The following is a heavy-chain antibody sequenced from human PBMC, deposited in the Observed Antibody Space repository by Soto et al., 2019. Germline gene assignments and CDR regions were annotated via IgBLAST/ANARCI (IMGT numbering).Heavy chain of an antibody. V-gene: IGHV3-23*01. Sequence: GGSLRLSCAASGFTFGSYAMSWVRQAPGKGLEWVSLISGTGDSGEYANSVKGRFTISRDYSKTTVFLQMNSLRAEDTAVYFCAKDKGNYGSGSFAHWGQGTLVTVYS. D-gene: IGHD3-10*01. J-gene: IGHJ4*02. CDR1: GFTFGSYA. CDR2: ISGTGDSG. CDR3: AKDKGNYGSGSFAH.